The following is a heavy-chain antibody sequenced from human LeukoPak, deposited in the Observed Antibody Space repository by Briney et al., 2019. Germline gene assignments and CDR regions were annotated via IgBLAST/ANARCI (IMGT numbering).Heavy chain of an antibody. J-gene: IGHJ4*02. CDR3: AKGGGTGYSSSWYSN. CDR1: GFTFSNAW. D-gene: IGHD6-13*01. CDR2: ISFDANNK. V-gene: IGHV3-30*18. Sequence: AGGSLRLSCAASGFTFSNAWMSWVRQAPGKGLEWVAVISFDANNKFYADSVKGRFTISRDNSKNTLYLQMNSLRPEDTAVYYCAKGGGTGYSSSWYSNWGQGTLVTVSS.